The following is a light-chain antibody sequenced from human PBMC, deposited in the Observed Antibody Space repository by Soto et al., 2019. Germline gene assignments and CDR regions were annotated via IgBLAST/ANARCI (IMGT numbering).Light chain of an antibody. V-gene: IGLV2-14*03. Sequence: QSALTQPASVSGSPGQSITISCTGTSSDVGGYNFVSWYQHHPDKVPKLMIYDVITRPSGVSYRFSGSKSDNTASLTISGLQAEDEADYYCSSYTSSSTPVVFGGGTKLTAL. CDR1: SSDVGGYNF. J-gene: IGLJ2*01. CDR3: SSYTSSSTPVV. CDR2: DVI.